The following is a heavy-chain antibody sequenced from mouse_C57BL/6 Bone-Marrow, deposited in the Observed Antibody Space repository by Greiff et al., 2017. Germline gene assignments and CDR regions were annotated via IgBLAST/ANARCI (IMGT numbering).Heavy chain of an antibody. D-gene: IGHD1-1*01. J-gene: IGHJ1*03. CDR2: IYPRSGNT. CDR1: GYTFTSYG. Sequence: QVQLQQSGAELARPGASVKLSCKASGYTFTSYGISWVKQRTGQGLEWIGEIYPRSGNTYYNEKFKGKATLTADKSSSTAYMERRSLTSEDSAVYFCARRALLRSYWYFDVWGTGTTVTVSS. CDR3: ARRALLRSYWYFDV. V-gene: IGHV1-81*01.